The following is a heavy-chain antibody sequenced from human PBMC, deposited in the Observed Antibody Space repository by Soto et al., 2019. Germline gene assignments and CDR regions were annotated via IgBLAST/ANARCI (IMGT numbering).Heavy chain of an antibody. J-gene: IGHJ6*02. CDR2: IIPIFGTA. Sequence: SVKVSCKASGGTFSSYAISWVRQAPGQGLEWMGGIIPIFGTANYAQKFQGRVTITADESTSTAYMELSSLRSEDTAVYYCARVWGSYCSSTSCRYYYYGMDAWG. D-gene: IGHD2-2*01. V-gene: IGHV1-69*13. CDR3: ARVWGSYCSSTSCRYYYYGMDA. CDR1: GGTFSSYA.